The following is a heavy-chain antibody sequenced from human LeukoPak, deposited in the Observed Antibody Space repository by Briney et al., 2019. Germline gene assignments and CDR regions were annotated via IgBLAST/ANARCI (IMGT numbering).Heavy chain of an antibody. Sequence: SETLSLTCTVSGGSISSGGYYWSWIRQHPGKGLEWIGYIYYSGSTYYNPSLKSRVTISGDTSKNQFSLKLSSVTAADTAVYYCARENYYGSAKVNAFDIWGQGTMVTVSS. V-gene: IGHV4-31*03. D-gene: IGHD3-10*01. CDR1: GGSISSGGYY. CDR2: IYYSGST. J-gene: IGHJ3*02. CDR3: ARENYYGSAKVNAFDI.